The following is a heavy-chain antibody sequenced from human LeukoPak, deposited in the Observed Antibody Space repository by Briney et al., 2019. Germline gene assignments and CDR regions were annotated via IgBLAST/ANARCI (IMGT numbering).Heavy chain of an antibody. V-gene: IGHV4-38-2*02. CDR3: ARECSSTTCYTRSFDP. D-gene: IGHD2-2*02. CDR1: GYSISSGYY. Sequence: SETLSLTCIVSGYSISSGYYWGWIRQPPGKGLEWIGNLYHSGSTYYNPSLRSRATISGDTSKSQFSLSLSSVTAADTAVYYCARECSSTTCYTRSFDPWGQGTLVTVSS. J-gene: IGHJ5*02. CDR2: LYHSGST.